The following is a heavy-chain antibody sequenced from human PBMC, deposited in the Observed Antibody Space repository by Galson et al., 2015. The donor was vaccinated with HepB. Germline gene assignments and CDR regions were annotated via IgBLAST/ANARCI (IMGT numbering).Heavy chain of an antibody. CDR3: ARHYFSGWYYFDY. D-gene: IGHD6-19*01. CDR1: RYTFPNYW. V-gene: IGHV5-10-1*01. Sequence: QSGAEVKKPGESLKISCKASRYTFPNYWISWVRQMPGKGLEWLGRIDPSDSDTNYSPSFQGHVTISVDKSINTAYLQWTSLKASDTAMYYCARHYFSGWYYFDYWGQGTPVTVS. J-gene: IGHJ4*02. CDR2: IDPSDSDT.